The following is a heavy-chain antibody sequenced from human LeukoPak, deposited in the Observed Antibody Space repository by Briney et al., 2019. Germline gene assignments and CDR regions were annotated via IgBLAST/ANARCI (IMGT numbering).Heavy chain of an antibody. CDR2: IKQDGSEK. V-gene: IGHV3-7*01. D-gene: IGHD1-26*01. J-gene: IGHJ6*02. Sequence: PGGSLRLSCAASGFTFSSYWMSWVRQAPGKGLEWVANIKQDGSEKYYVDSVKGRFTISRDNAKNSLYLQMNSLRVEDTAVYYCARDQDSGSYYYYYGMDVWGQGTTVTVSS. CDR3: ARDQDSGSYYYYYGMDV. CDR1: GFTFSSYW.